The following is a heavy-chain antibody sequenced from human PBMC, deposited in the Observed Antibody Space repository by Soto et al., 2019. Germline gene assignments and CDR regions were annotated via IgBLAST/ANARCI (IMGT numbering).Heavy chain of an antibody. V-gene: IGHV3-15*01. CDR3: TTGGYYFDY. CDR1: GFTFSNAW. Sequence: GGSLRLSCVASGFTFSNAWMNWVRQAPGEGLEWVGRIKSKVNGGTIDYAAPVRGRFTISRDDSKNRFYLQMNSLKTEETAVYYCTTGGYYFDYWGQGTLVTVSS. CDR2: IKSKVNGGTI. J-gene: IGHJ4*02. D-gene: IGHD3-16*01.